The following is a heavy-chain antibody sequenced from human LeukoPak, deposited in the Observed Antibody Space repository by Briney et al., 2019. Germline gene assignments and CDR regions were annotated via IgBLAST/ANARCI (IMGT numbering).Heavy chain of an antibody. D-gene: IGHD3-22*01. V-gene: IGHV1-18*01. J-gene: IGHJ3*02. Sequence: ASVKVSCKASGYTFTSYGISWVRQAPGQGLEWMGWISSYNGNTNYAQELQGRVTMSTDTSTGTAYMELRSLRSDDTAVYYCATRGIVVVTDAFDIWGQGTMVTVSS. CDR3: ATRGIVVVTDAFDI. CDR1: GYTFTSYG. CDR2: ISSYNGNT.